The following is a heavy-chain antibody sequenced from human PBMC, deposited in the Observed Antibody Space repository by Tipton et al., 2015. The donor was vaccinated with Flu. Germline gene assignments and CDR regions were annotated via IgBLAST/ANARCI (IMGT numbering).Heavy chain of an antibody. Sequence: GLVKPSQTLSLTCAISGDSVSSNNAAWSWIRQPPGQGLEWIANIHRSGSAYYNPSLQSRVTISVDTSKNHFSLKLSSVTATDTAVYYCARRDFSNYVSDPKNWFNSWGQGTLVTVSS. D-gene: IGHD4-11*01. CDR3: ARRDFSNYVSDPKNWFNS. CDR1: GDSVSSNNAA. V-gene: IGHV4-38-2*01. J-gene: IGHJ5*01. CDR2: IHRSGSA.